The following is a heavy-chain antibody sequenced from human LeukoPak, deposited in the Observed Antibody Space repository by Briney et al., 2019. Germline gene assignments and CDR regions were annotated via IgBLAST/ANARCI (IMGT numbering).Heavy chain of an antibody. J-gene: IGHJ5*02. Sequence: SETLSLTCAVYGESLSKYYWTWIRQSPGKGLEWIGEINHRGSTNHNPSLKSRVTLSLDTSKNQFSLRLTSVTAADTAVYYCARGTPHYYGSGSYYIRRFDPWGQGTLVTVSS. CDR2: INHRGST. D-gene: IGHD3-10*01. CDR3: ARGTPHYYGSGSYYIRRFDP. CDR1: GESLSKYY. V-gene: IGHV4-34*01.